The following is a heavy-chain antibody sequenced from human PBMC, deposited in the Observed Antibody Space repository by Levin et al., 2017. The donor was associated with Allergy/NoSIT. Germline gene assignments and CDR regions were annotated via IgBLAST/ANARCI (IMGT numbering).Heavy chain of an antibody. CDR3: AREVYYYDSSGYYPYYYFDY. CDR1: GFTFSSYS. D-gene: IGHD3-22*01. Sequence: GGSLRLSCAASGFTFSSYSMNWVRQAPGKGLEWVSSISSSSSYIYYADSVKGRFTISRDNAKNSLYLQMNSLRAEDTAVYYCAREVYYYDSSGYYPYYYFDYWGQGTLVTVSS. V-gene: IGHV3-21*01. CDR2: ISSSSSYI. J-gene: IGHJ4*02.